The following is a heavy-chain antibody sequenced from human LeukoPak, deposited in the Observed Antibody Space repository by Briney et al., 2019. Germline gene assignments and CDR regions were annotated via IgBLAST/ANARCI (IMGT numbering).Heavy chain of an antibody. CDR1: GYTFTGYY. CDR2: ITPIFGTP. V-gene: IGHV1-69*06. CDR3: ARDSYSSSWSGTY. J-gene: IGHJ4*02. D-gene: IGHD6-13*01. Sequence: SVKVSCKASGYTFTGYYMHWVRQAPGQGLEWMGGITPIFGTPNYAQKFQGRVTITADKSTSTAYMELSSLRSEDTAVYYCARDSYSSSWSGTYWGQGTLVTVSS.